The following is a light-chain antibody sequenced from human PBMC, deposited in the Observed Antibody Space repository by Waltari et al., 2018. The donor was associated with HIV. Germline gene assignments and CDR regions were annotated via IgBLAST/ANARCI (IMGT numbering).Light chain of an antibody. V-gene: IGLV2-14*01. CDR2: EVS. Sequence: QSALTQPASVSGSPGQSITISCTGSSSDVGAYNFVSWYQQHPGQTPKLIIYEVSNRPSGVSNRFSGSKSGNTASLTISGLQAEDEADYYCSSYTSSSTSEVFGGGTKLTVL. CDR3: SSYTSSSTSEV. J-gene: IGLJ3*02. CDR1: SSDVGAYNF.